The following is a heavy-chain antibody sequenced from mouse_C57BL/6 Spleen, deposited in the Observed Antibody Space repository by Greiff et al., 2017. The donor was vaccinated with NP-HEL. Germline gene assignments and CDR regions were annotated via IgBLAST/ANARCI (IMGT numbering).Heavy chain of an antibody. V-gene: IGHV1-22*01. Sequence: EVQLQESGPELVKPGASVKMSCKASGYTFTDYNMHWVKQSHGKSLAWIGYINPNNGGTSYNQKFKGKATLTVNKSSSTAYMELRSLTSEDSAVYYCARSDYGSPFDYWGQGTTLTVSS. CDR1: GYTFTDYN. CDR3: ARSDYGSPFDY. CDR2: INPNNGGT. J-gene: IGHJ2*01. D-gene: IGHD1-1*01.